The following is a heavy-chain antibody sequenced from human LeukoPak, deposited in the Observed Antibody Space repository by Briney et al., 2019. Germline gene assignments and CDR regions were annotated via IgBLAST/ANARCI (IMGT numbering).Heavy chain of an antibody. CDR3: ARLTPIAVADDDQWIDY. J-gene: IGHJ4*02. D-gene: IGHD6-19*01. CDR2: INHSGST. V-gene: IGHV4-34*01. CDR1: GGSFSGYY. Sequence: SETLSLTCAVYGGSFSGYYWSWIRQPPGKGLEWIGEINHSGSTNYNPSLKSRVTISVDTSKNQFSLKLSSVTAADTAVYYCARLTPIAVADDDQWIDYWGQGTLVTVPS.